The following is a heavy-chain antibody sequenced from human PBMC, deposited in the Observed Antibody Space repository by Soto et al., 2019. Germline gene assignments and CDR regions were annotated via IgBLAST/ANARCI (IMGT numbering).Heavy chain of an antibody. Sequence: PWGSLRLSCAASGFTFISYGMHWVRQAPGKGLEWVAVIWYDGSNKYYADSVKGRFTISRDNSKNTLYLQMNSLRAEDTAVYYCARGIAAASSYGMEVWGKETMFTVAS. CDR3: ARGIAAASSYGMEV. CDR1: GFTFISYG. D-gene: IGHD6-13*01. CDR2: IWYDGSNK. J-gene: IGHJ6*04. V-gene: IGHV3-33*01.